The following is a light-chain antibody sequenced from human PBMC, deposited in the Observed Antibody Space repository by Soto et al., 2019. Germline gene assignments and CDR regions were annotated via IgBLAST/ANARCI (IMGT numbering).Light chain of an antibody. Sequence: EIVLTQSPGTLSLSPGERATLSCRASQSISSYLAWYQQKPGQAPRLFIYGASIRATGIPDRFSGSGSGTDFTLTISRLEPEDFAVYYCQQYHSSPRTFGQGTKVEIK. J-gene: IGKJ1*01. CDR3: QQYHSSPRT. V-gene: IGKV3-20*01. CDR1: QSISSY. CDR2: GAS.